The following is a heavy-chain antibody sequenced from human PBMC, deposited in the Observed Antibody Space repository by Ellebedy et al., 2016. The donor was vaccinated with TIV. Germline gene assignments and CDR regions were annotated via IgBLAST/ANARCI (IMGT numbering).Heavy chain of an antibody. J-gene: IGHJ4*03. D-gene: IGHD2-21*01. V-gene: IGHV3-13*01. Sequence: GGSLRLSCAASGFTFSSYDMHWVRQGTGKGLEWVSAIGTAGDTYYPGSVKGRFTISRENAKNSLYLQITSLGAEDTAVYYYARVRFGDTAVDYWGQGTLVTVSS. CDR2: IGTAGDT. CDR3: ARVRFGDTAVDY. CDR1: GFTFSSYD.